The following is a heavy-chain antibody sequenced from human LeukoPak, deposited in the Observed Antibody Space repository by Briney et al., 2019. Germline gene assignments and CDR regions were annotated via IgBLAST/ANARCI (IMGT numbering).Heavy chain of an antibody. CDR3: ARGPLRITMIVVVTNAFDI. J-gene: IGHJ3*02. Sequence: SETLSLTCAVYGGSFSGYYWSWIRQPPGKGLEWIGEINHSGSTNYNPSLKSRVTISVDTSKNQFSLKLSSVTTADTAVYYCARGPLRITMIVVVTNAFDIWGQGTMVTVSS. V-gene: IGHV4-34*01. D-gene: IGHD3-22*01. CDR1: GGSFSGYY. CDR2: INHSGST.